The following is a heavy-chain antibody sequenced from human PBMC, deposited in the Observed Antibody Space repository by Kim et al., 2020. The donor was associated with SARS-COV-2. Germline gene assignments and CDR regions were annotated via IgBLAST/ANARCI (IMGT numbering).Heavy chain of an antibody. D-gene: IGHD3-10*01. CDR3: ARDYYGWVHYYD. CDR2: IKGDGTAT. J-gene: IGHJ4*02. V-gene: IGHV3-7*01. Sequence: GGSLRLSCAASGFTFSNYWMNWVRQAPGKGLEWVANIKGDGTATYYVDSVKGRFTISRDNAQSTLYLQMNSLRVEDTALYYCARDYYGWVHYYDWGQGTPVTVS. CDR1: GFTFSNYW.